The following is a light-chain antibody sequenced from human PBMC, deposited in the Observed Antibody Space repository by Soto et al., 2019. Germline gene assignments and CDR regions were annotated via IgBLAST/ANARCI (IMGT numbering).Light chain of an antibody. Sequence: EIVMTQAPATLYVSPGDRVTLSYRASESVGSNFAWYQGQPGQAPRLLVYHTFTRATGVPARFSGSGSGTEFTLTISSLQSEDFAVYYCQQYNAWAFTFGQGTKLEI. V-gene: IGKV3D-15*01. CDR2: HTF. CDR3: QQYNAWAFT. CDR1: ESVGSN. J-gene: IGKJ2*01.